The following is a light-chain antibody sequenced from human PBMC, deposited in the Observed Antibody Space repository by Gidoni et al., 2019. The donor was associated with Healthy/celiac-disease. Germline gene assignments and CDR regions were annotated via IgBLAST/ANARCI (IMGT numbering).Light chain of an antibody. CDR1: QDISNY. CDR3: QQYDNLPLT. Sequence: DIQMPQSPSSLSASVGDRVTITCQASQDISNYLNWYQQKPGKAPKLLIYDASNLETGVPSRFSGSGSGTDFTFTISSLQPEDIGTYYCQQYDNLPLTFGGGTKVEIK. V-gene: IGKV1-33*01. CDR2: DAS. J-gene: IGKJ4*01.